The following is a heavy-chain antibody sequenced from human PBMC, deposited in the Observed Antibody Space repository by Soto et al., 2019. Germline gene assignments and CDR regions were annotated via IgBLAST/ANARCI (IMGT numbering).Heavy chain of an antibody. V-gene: IGHV3-30-3*01. D-gene: IGHD2-2*01. Sequence: GGSLRPSCVASGFTFSNYAMNWVRQAPGKGLEWVALIPYDGSNKYYADSVKGRFTISRDSSKNTLYLQMNSLRAADTAVYYCGRCSSTSCHLGSDYWGQGTRVTSPQ. J-gene: IGHJ4*02. CDR2: IPYDGSNK. CDR1: GFTFSNYA. CDR3: GRCSSTSCHLGSDY.